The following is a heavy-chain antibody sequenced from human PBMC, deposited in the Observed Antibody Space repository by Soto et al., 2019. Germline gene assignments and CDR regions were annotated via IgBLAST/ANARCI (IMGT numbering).Heavy chain of an antibody. CDR2: ISSNVGST. CDR1: GFTFSSYA. Sequence: EVQLVESGGGLVQPGGSLRLSCAASGFTFSSYAMHWVRQAPGKGLEYVSAISSNVGSTYYANSVKGRFTISRDNSKNTLYLQMGSLRTEDMAVYYCARGGLYIAVAGRTFDYWGQGTLVTVSS. J-gene: IGHJ4*02. V-gene: IGHV3-64*01. CDR3: ARGGLYIAVAGRTFDY. D-gene: IGHD6-19*01.